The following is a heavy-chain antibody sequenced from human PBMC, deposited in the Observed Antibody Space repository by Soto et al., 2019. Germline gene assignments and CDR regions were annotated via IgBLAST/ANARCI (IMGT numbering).Heavy chain of an antibody. D-gene: IGHD3-3*01. CDR3: VRDIGRFFRSGYMVV. J-gene: IGHJ6*03. Sequence: EVQLVESGGGRVKPGESLRLSCAASGLTFNDFSMNWVRQAAGRGPEWVSAIDTTSGYIYYADSVKGRFTISRDNAKNSPYLQMYSLRADDTAVYHSVRDIGRFFRSGYMVVWGRGTAVTVSS. CDR1: GLTFNDFS. V-gene: IGHV3-21*01. CDR2: IDTTSGYI.